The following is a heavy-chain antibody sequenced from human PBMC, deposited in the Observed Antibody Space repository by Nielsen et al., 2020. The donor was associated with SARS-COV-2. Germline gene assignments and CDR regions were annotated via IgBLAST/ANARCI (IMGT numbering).Heavy chain of an antibody. CDR2: IFYTGPT. CDR3: ARSANVVVPGATSYYFYYMDV. CDR1: GGSITNRGSY. J-gene: IGHJ6*03. Sequence: SETLSLTCTVSGGSITNRGSYWGWIRQPPGKGLEWIASIFYTGPTYFNPALKIRVRISVDTSKHQFSLRLSTVSAADTAAYHCARSANVVVPGATSYYFYYMDVWGKGTTVTVSS. D-gene: IGHD2-2*01. V-gene: IGHV4-39*01.